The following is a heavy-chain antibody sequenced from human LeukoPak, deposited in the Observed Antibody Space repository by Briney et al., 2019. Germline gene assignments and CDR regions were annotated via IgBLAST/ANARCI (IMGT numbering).Heavy chain of an antibody. CDR2: ISGSGGST. CDR1: GFTFSSYA. D-gene: IGHD3-10*01. J-gene: IGHJ5*02. V-gene: IGHV3-23*01. Sequence: PGGSLRLSCAASGFTFSSYAMSWVRQAPGKGLEWVSAISGSGGSTYYAGSVKGRFTISRDNSKNTLYLQMNSLRAEDTAVYYCAKKPTSLYVFSGFFDPWGQGTLVTVSS. CDR3: AKKPTSLYVFSGFFDP.